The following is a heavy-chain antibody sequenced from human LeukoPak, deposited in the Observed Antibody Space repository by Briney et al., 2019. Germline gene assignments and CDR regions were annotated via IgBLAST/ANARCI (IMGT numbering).Heavy chain of an antibody. CDR2: IIPIFGIA. V-gene: IGHV1-69*04. D-gene: IGHD3-3*01. Sequence: GASVKVSCKASGYTFTGYYMHWVRQAPGQGLEWMGRIIPIFGIANYAQKFQGRVTITADKSTSTAYMELSSLRSEDTAVYYCARGVRGSPYYDFWSGYEDYRFDYWGQGTLVTVSS. J-gene: IGHJ4*02. CDR1: GYTFTGYY. CDR3: ARGVRGSPYYDFWSGYEDYRFDY.